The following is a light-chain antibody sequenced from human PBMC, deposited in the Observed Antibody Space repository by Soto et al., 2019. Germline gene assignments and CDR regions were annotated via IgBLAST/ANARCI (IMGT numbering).Light chain of an antibody. CDR3: CSYTTSNTFV. V-gene: IGLV2-14*04. CDR2: HVT. J-gene: IGLJ1*01. CDR1: NSDVGAYNY. Sequence: ISCSGTNSDVGAYNYVSWYQQYPGKAPKLMIYHVTDRPSGVSNRFSGSKSGNTASLTISGLQAEDEADYYCCSYTTSNTFVFGTGTKVTVL.